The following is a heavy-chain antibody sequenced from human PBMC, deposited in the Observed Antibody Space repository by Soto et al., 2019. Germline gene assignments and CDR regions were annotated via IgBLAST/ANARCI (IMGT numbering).Heavy chain of an antibody. CDR3: AREKRTVTNAFDI. CDR2: IYYSGST. D-gene: IGHD4-17*01. V-gene: IGHV4-39*02. Sequence: LSLTCTVSGGSISSSSYYWGWIRQPPGKGLEWIGSIYYSGSTYYNPSLKSRVTISVDTSKNQFSLKLSSVTAADTAVYYCAREKRTVTNAFDIWGQGTMVTVSS. CDR1: GGSISSSSYY. J-gene: IGHJ3*02.